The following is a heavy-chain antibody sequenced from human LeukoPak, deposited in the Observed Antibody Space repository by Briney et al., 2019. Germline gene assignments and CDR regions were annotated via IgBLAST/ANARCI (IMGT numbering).Heavy chain of an antibody. CDR3: ATEGPNYYMDV. CDR1: GGTFSKFG. J-gene: IGHJ6*03. V-gene: IGHV1-69*05. CDR2: IIPMFGAA. Sequence: ASVKVSCKASGGTFSKFGISWVRQAPGEGLEWMGGIIPMFGAANYAQKFQGRVTITTDESTTTAHMELISLTSDDTAVYFCATEGPNYYMDVWGKGTTVTVSS.